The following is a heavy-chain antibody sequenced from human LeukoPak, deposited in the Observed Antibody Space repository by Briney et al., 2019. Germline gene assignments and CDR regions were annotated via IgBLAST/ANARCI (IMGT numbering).Heavy chain of an antibody. CDR2: ITGSGGST. J-gene: IGHJ4*02. D-gene: IGHD6-13*01. CDR3: AKMEQQLVGYYFDY. V-gene: IGHV3-23*01. CDR1: GFTFSSYA. Sequence: GGSLRLSCAASGFTFSSYAMSWVRQAPGQGLEWVSVITGSGGSTYYADSVRGRFTISRDNSKNTLYLQMNSLRAEDTAVYYCAKMEQQLVGYYFDYWGQGALLTVSS.